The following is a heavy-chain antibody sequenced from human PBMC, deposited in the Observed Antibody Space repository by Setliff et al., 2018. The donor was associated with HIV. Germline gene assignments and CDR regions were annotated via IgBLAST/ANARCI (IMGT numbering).Heavy chain of an antibody. D-gene: IGHD3-10*01. J-gene: IGHJ4*02. CDR3: ATDKHYYGSGSYYALDY. CDR2: FDPEDGET. CDR1: GYTLTELS. Sequence: ASVKVSCKVSGYTLTELSMHWVRQAPGKGLEWMGGFDPEDGETIYAQKFQGSVTMTEDTSTDTAYMELSSLRSEDTAVYYCATDKHYYGSGSYYALDYWGQGTLVTVSS. V-gene: IGHV1-24*01.